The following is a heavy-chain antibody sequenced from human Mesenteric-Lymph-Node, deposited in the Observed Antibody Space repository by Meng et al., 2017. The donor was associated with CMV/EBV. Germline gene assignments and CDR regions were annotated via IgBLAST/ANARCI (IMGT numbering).Heavy chain of an antibody. CDR2: VNTHNGNP. J-gene: IGHJ4*02. Sequence: KASGYSFSIYGLIWVRQAPGQGLEWMGWVNTHNGNPDYAQKFQGRVTMTPDTSTSPAYMELRSLRSDDTAIYYCARWVGGSDRSLDSWGQGTLVTVSS. CDR3: ARWVGGSDRSLDS. D-gene: IGHD3-16*01. CDR1: GYSFSIYG. V-gene: IGHV1-18*01.